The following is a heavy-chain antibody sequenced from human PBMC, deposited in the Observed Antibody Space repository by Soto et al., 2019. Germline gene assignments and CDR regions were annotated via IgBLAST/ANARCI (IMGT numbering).Heavy chain of an antibody. D-gene: IGHD2-2*02. V-gene: IGHV4-30-4*02. J-gene: IGHJ6*02. CDR2: VYYSGSS. CDR1: GDSISGGASF. CDR3: ARDVRDCSSTSCYKDYYYGMDV. Sequence: SETLSLTCTVSGDSISGGASFWSWIRQPPGKGLEWIANVYYSGSSYYNPSLKSRLTISVDTSKNQFSLKLSSVTAADTAVYYCARDVRDCSSTSCYKDYYYGMDVWGQGTTVTVSS.